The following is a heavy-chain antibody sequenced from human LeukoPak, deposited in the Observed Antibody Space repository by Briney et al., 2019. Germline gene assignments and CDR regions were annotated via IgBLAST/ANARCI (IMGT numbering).Heavy chain of an antibody. Sequence: PSETLSLTCTVSGGSISSGSYYWSWIRQPAGKGLEWIGRIYTSGSTNYNPSLKSRVTISVDTSKNQFSLKLSSVTAADTAVYYCARDRGPGVGATGYYFHYWGQGTLVTVSS. V-gene: IGHV4-61*02. CDR3: ARDRGPGVGATGYYFHY. D-gene: IGHD1-26*01. CDR2: IYTSGST. CDR1: GGSISSGSYY. J-gene: IGHJ4*02.